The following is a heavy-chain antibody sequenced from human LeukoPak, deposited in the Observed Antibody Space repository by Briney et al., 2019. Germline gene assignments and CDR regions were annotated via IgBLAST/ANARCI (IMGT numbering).Heavy chain of an antibody. V-gene: IGHV4-61*09. Sequence: SETLSLTCTVSGGSVSSSSYYWGWIRQPAGKGLEWVGHIYTSGTTSYYPSLKSRVTMSVDTSNNQFSLKVTSVTAADTAVYFCARGGNYWDAFDIWGQGTMVTVSS. J-gene: IGHJ3*02. CDR1: GGSVSSSSYY. D-gene: IGHD1-26*01. CDR2: IYTSGTT. CDR3: ARGGNYWDAFDI.